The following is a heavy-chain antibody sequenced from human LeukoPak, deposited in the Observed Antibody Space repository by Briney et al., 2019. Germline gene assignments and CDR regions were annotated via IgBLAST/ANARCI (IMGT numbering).Heavy chain of an antibody. CDR3: ARDQGSLTRSWYTGY. J-gene: IGHJ4*02. D-gene: IGHD6-13*01. V-gene: IGHV1-2*06. CDR1: GYTFTGYH. Sequence: ASVRVSCKASGYTFTGYHIHWVRQAPGQGLEWMGRINPYSGDTNFAQKFQGRVTMTRDTSITTAYMDLSSLTPDDTAVYFCARDQGSLTRSWYTGYWGQGTQVTVSS. CDR2: INPYSGDT.